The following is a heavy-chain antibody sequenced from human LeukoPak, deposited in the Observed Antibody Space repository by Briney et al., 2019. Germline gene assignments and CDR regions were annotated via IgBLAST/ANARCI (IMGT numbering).Heavy chain of an antibody. CDR1: GFTFSSYG. V-gene: IGHV3-30*03. CDR2: ISYDGSNK. D-gene: IGHD6-19*01. J-gene: IGHJ4*02. CDR3: AGAVSGLDY. Sequence: PGGSLRLSCAASGFTFSSYGMHWVRQAPGKGLEWVAVISYDGSNKYYADSVKGRFTISRDNSKNTLYLQMNSLRAEDTAVYYCAGAVSGLDYWGQGTLVTVSS.